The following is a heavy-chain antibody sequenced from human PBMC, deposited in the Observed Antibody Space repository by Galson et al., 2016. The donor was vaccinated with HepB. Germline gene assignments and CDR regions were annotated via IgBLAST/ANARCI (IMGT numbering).Heavy chain of an antibody. CDR3: ARDLGAEVGTYYFDP. CDR1: GGTFSNSG. V-gene: IGHV1-69*13. CDR2: IIPIFGQT. Sequence: SVKVSCKASGGTFSNSGINWVRQAPGQGLEWVGGIIPIFGQTKGAQKFQGRFTLTADESTNTAYMELKNLRSDDTALYYCARDLGAEVGTYYFDPWGQGTLVTVSS. J-gene: IGHJ4*02. D-gene: IGHD1-26*01.